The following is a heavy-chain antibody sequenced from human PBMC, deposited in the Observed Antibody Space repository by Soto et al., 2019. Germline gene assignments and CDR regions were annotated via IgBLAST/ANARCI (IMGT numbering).Heavy chain of an antibody. CDR2: IYYSGST. J-gene: IGHJ5*02. Sequence: LSLACTVSGGSISSGGYYLSWIRQHPGKGLEWIGYIYYSGSTYYNPSLKSRVTISVDTSKNQFSLKLSSVTAADTAVYYCASGPSHYDILTGYYINWFDPWGQGTLVTVSS. CDR3: ASGPSHYDILTGYYINWFDP. D-gene: IGHD3-9*01. CDR1: GGSISSGGYY. V-gene: IGHV4-31*03.